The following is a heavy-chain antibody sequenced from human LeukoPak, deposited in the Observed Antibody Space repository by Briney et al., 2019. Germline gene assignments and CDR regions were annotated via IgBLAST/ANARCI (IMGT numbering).Heavy chain of an antibody. Sequence: ASVKVSCKASGYTFTSYGISWVRQAPGQGLEWMGWISAYNGNTNYAQKFQGRVTITADKSTSTAYMELSSLRSEDTAVYYCADHSSSWTFDYWGQGTLVTVSS. D-gene: IGHD6-13*01. CDR3: ADHSSSWTFDY. CDR2: ISAYNGNT. J-gene: IGHJ4*02. V-gene: IGHV1-18*01. CDR1: GYTFTSYG.